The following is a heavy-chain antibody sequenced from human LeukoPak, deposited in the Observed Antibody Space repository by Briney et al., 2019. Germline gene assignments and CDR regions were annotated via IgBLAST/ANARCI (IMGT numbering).Heavy chain of an antibody. CDR2: INPNSGGT. J-gene: IGHJ4*02. Sequence: ASVKVSCKASGYTFTGYYMHWVRQAPGQGLEWMGWINPNSGGTNYAQKFQGRVTMTRDTSISTAYMELGRLRSDDTAVYYCARVLDSSGYYYFDYWGQGTLVTVSS. CDR1: GYTFTGYY. D-gene: IGHD3-22*01. V-gene: IGHV1-2*02. CDR3: ARVLDSSGYYYFDY.